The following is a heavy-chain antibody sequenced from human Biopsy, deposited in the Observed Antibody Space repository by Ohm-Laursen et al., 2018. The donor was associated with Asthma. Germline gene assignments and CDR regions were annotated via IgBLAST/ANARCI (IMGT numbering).Heavy chain of an antibody. J-gene: IGHJ6*02. V-gene: IGHV3-21*01. CDR3: ARGDAGCSSTSCTIYYYYGMDV. CDR2: ISSSGRNP. CDR1: GFTFSSYS. D-gene: IGHD2-2*01. Sequence: LSLTCAASGFTFSSYSMNWVRQAPGKGLEWVSSISSSGRNPFHADSVKGRFTISTDNAKNSLHLQMNSLRAEDTAVYYCARGDAGCSSTSCTIYYYYGMDVWGQGTTVTVSS.